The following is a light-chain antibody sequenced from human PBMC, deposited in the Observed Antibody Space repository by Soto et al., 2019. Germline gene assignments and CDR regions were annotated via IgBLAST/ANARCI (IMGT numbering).Light chain of an antibody. CDR3: QKYNSYSRT. V-gene: IGKV1-5*01. Sequence: DIQMTQSPSTLSASVGDRVTITCRASQSISSWLAWYQQKPGKAPKLLIYDASSLESGVPSRFSGSGSGKEFTLTISRLQPDDFATYYCQKYNSYSRTFGQGTKLEIK. J-gene: IGKJ2*01. CDR2: DAS. CDR1: QSISSW.